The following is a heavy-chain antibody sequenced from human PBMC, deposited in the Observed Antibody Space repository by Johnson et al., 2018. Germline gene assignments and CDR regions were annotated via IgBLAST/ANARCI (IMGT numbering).Heavy chain of an antibody. V-gene: IGHV4-39*01. Sequence: QVQLQESGPGLVKPSETLSLTCTVSGGSISSSSYYWGWIRQPPGKGLEWIGSIYYSGSTYYNPSLKSRVSISVDTSKNQLSLELSSVTAAHPAVYYCARQHPNWNSPARGMDVWGPGTTVTVSS. D-gene: IGHD1-7*01. J-gene: IGHJ6*02. CDR3: ARQHPNWNSPARGMDV. CDR2: IYYSGST. CDR1: GGSISSSSYY.